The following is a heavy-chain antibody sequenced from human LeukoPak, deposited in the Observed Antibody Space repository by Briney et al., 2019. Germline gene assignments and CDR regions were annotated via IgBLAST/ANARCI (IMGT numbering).Heavy chain of an antibody. CDR2: INHSGST. Sequence: SETLSLTCAVYGGSFSGYYWSWIRQPPGKGLEWIGEINHSGSTNYNPSLKSRVTISVDTSKNQFSLKLSSVTAADTAVYYCARGTDDQAAAGFVPDYWGQGTLVTVSS. D-gene: IGHD6-13*01. CDR1: GGSFSGYY. J-gene: IGHJ4*02. CDR3: ARGTDDQAAAGFVPDY. V-gene: IGHV4-34*01.